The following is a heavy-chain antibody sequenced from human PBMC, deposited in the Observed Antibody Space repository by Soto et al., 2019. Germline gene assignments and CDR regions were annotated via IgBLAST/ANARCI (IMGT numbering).Heavy chain of an antibody. CDR3: ASGLWFGELFD. CDR2: INPSGGST. V-gene: IGHV1-46*01. D-gene: IGHD3-10*01. J-gene: IGHJ4*02. CDR1: GYTFTSYG. Sequence: ASVKVSCKASGYTFTSYGINWVRQAPGQGLEWMGIINPSGGSTSYAQKFQGRVTMTRDTSTSTVYMELSSLRSEDTAVYYCASGLWFGELFDWGQGTLVTVSS.